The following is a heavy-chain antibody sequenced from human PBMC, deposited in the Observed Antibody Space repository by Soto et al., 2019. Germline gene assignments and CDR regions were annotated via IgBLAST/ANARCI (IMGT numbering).Heavy chain of an antibody. CDR1: GYTLSNYG. D-gene: IGHD2-15*01. V-gene: IGHV1-3*01. CDR3: ARGPGGPDGPGDY. CDR2: INAGNGNT. Sequence: GASVKVSCKASGYTLSNYGMHLVRQAPGQRLEWMGWINAGNGNTKYSQKFQGRVTITRDTSASTAYMELSSLRSEDTAVYYCARGPGGPDGPGDYWGQGTLVTVSS. J-gene: IGHJ4*02.